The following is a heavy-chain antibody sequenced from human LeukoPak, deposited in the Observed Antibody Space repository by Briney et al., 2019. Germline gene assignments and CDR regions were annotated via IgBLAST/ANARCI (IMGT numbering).Heavy chain of an antibody. CDR2: VSSSGSTI. CDR3: AELGITMIGGV. J-gene: IGHJ6*04. D-gene: IGHD3-10*02. V-gene: IGHV3-48*03. CDR1: GFTFSSYE. Sequence: PGGSLRLSCAASGFTFSSYEMHWVRQAPGKGLEWVSYVSSSGSTIYYADSVKGRFTISRDNAKNSLYLQMKSLRAGDTAVYYCAELGITMIGGVWGKGTTVTISS.